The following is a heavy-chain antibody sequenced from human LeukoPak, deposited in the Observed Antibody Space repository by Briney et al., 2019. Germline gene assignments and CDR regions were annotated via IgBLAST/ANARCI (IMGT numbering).Heavy chain of an antibody. CDR1: GGSISNNW. V-gene: IGHV4-4*02. CDR2: MYHSGNS. CDR3: ASRRPRQRFDY. Sequence: SETLSLTCAVSGGSISNNWWNWVRQPPGKGLEWIGEMYHSGNSNYNPSLKSRVTISVDTSKNQFSLKLSSVTAADTAVYYCASRRPRQRFDYWGQGTLVTVSS. J-gene: IGHJ4*02. D-gene: IGHD1-1*01.